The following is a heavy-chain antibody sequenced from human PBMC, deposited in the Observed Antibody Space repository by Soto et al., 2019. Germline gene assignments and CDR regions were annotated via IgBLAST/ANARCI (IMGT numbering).Heavy chain of an antibody. D-gene: IGHD3-22*01. Sequence: PVKFCFKPAGSSFPSYGLSWVRKAPGQGLEWMGWISAYNGNTNYAQKLQGRVTMTTDTSTSTAYMELRSLRSDDTAVYYCARRGIPDYYESSGLDYWGQGPLVTVSS. J-gene: IGHJ4*02. V-gene: IGHV1-18*01. CDR2: ISAYNGNT. CDR3: ARRGIPDYYESSGLDY. CDR1: GSSFPSYG.